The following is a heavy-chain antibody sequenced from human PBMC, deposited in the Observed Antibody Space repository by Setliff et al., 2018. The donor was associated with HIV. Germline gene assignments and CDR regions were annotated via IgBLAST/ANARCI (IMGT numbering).Heavy chain of an antibody. CDR1: GGSISSGSYY. V-gene: IGHV4-61*02. CDR3: ARGGSGSPFDY. Sequence: PSETLSLTCTVSGGSISSGSYYWSWIRQPAGKGLEWIGRIYTSGSTNYNPSLKSRVTISVDTSKNQLSLKLSSVTAADTAVYYCARGGSGSPFDYWGQGTLVTVSS. J-gene: IGHJ4*02. D-gene: IGHD1-26*01. CDR2: IYTSGST.